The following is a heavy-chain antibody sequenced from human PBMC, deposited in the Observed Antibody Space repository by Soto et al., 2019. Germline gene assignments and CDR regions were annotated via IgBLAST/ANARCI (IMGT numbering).Heavy chain of an antibody. J-gene: IGHJ4*02. V-gene: IGHV3-30*18. CDR1: GFTFSRYV. Sequence: GGSLRLSCAASGFTFSRYVMHWVRQAPGKGLEWVAVISYDGTNKDYADIVKGRFTVSRDNSKNTLYLQMNSLRAEDTAMYYCANPLLGGGTPFDYWGQGTLVTVSS. D-gene: IGHD3-16*01. CDR3: ANPLLGGGTPFDY. CDR2: ISYDGTNK.